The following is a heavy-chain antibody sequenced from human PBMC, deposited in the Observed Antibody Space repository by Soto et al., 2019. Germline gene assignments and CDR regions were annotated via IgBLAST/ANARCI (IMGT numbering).Heavy chain of an antibody. CDR2: INSDGSTT. D-gene: IGHD3-16*01. CDR3: VKPSRYAAFEY. J-gene: IGHJ4*02. CDR1: GFTFSTYW. V-gene: IGHV3-74*01. Sequence: EVQLVESGGGLGQPGGSLTVSCAASGFTFSTYWMHWVRQVPGKGLVWVSRINSDGSTTHYADSVQGRFTISRDNAKNTLSLQMNSLTAEDTAVYYCVKPSRYAAFEYWGQGTLVTVSS.